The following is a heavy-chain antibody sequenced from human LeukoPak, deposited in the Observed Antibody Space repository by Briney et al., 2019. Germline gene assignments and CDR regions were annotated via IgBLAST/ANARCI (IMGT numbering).Heavy chain of an antibody. J-gene: IGHJ4*02. D-gene: IGHD3-10*01. CDR3: ASPSGGFDN. CDR1: GGSISGSGYY. CDR2: IYYTGST. V-gene: IGHV4-39*01. Sequence: PSETLSLTCSVSGGSISGSGYYWAWIRQPPGKGLEWIGSIYYTGSTHYNSSLKSRVTMSVDTSKNQFSLKLSSVTAADTAVYYCASPSGGFDNWGQGTLVTVSS.